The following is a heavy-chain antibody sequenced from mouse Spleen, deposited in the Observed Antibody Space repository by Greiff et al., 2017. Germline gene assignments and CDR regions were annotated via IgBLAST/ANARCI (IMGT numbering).Heavy chain of an antibody. D-gene: IGHD2-4*01. CDR2: IYPRDGST. V-gene: IGHV1-85*01. CDR3: ARKGIYYDYGAFDY. CDR1: GYTFTSYD. Sequence: VQLQQSGPELVKPGASVKLSCKASGYTFTSYDINWVKQRPGQGLEWIGRIYPRDGSTKYNEKFKGKATLTVDTSSSTAYMELHSLTSEDSAVYFCARKGIYYDYGAFDYWGQGTTLTVSA. J-gene: IGHJ2*01.